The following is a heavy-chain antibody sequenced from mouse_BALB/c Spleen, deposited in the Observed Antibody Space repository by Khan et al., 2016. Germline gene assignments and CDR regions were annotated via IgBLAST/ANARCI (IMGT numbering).Heavy chain of an antibody. V-gene: IGHV4-1*02. D-gene: IGHD2-4*01. CDR2: INPDSSTI. J-gene: IGHJ3*01. CDR1: GFDSSRYW. Sequence: EVKLLESGGGLVQPGGSLKLSCAASGFDSSRYWMSWVRQAPGKGLEWIGEINPDSSTINYTPSLKDKFIISRDNAKNTLYLQMSKVRSEDTALYYCACSTMITEAYWGQGTLVTVSA. CDR3: ACSTMITEAY.